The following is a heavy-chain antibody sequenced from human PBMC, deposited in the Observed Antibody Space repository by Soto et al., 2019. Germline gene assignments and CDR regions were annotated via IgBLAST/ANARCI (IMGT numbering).Heavy chain of an antibody. CDR3: AKDRNDFWSGYYTGPLDY. Sequence: PGGSLRLSCAASGFTFCNYGMHWVRQAPGKGLEWVAVISYDGSNKYYADSVKGRFTISRDNSKNTLYLQMNSLRAEDTAVYYCAKDRNDFWSGYYTGPLDYWGQGTLVTVSS. CDR2: ISYDGSNK. CDR1: GFTFCNYG. D-gene: IGHD3-3*01. J-gene: IGHJ4*02. V-gene: IGHV3-30*18.